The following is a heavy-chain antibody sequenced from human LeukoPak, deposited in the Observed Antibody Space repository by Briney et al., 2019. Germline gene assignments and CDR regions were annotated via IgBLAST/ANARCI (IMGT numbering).Heavy chain of an antibody. Sequence: GGPLRLSCAASGFTFSSYSMHWVRQAPGKGLEWVAVISSDGSNKYYADSVKGRFTISRDNSKNTLYLQMNSLRTEDTALYYCAGAGWELAFDYWGQGTLVTVSS. V-gene: IGHV3-30*04. CDR2: ISSDGSNK. D-gene: IGHD1-26*01. J-gene: IGHJ4*02. CDR3: AGAGWELAFDY. CDR1: GFTFSSYS.